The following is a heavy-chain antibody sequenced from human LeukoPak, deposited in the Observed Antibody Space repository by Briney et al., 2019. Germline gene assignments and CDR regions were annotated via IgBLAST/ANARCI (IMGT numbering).Heavy chain of an antibody. CDR2: IIPIFGTA. J-gene: IGHJ5*02. D-gene: IGHD6-13*01. V-gene: IGHV1-69*05. CDR3: ALPASSSWGTPHNWFDP. Sequence: SVKVSCKASGGTFSSYAISWVRQAPGQGLEWMGGIIPIFGTANYAQKFQGRVTITTDESTSTAYMELSSLRSEATAVYYCALPASSSWGTPHNWFDPWGQGTLVTVSS. CDR1: GGTFSSYA.